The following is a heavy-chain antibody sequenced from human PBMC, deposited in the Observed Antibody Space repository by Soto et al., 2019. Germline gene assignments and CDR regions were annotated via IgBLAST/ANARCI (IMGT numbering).Heavy chain of an antibody. CDR1: VGPISSGVPS. CDR3: ARAPETPPIFGVVRPYFFDF. J-gene: IGHJ4*02. V-gene: IGHV4-31*02. CDR2: IFSSDSF. Sequence: QVQLQESGPGLVKSSKTLSLTSTVSVGPISSGVPSWSWIPNRPGRGLEGIGNIFSSDSFYYTPSLKGRVVILADTSKNQFTLKLSSVTDADTAVYYCARAPETPPIFGVVRPYFFDFWGQGTLVTVSS. D-gene: IGHD3-3*01.